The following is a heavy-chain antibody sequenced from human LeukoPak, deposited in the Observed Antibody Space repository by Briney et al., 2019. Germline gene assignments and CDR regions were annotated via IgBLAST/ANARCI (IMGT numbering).Heavy chain of an antibody. Sequence: SVKGSCTASGGTFSSYTISWVRQAPGQGLEWMGRIIPILGIANYAQKFQGRVTITADKSTSTAYMKLSSLRSEDTAVYYCAREGCSSTSCYTSMVGYYYYGMDVWGQGTTVTVSS. V-gene: IGHV1-69*04. CDR2: IIPILGIA. J-gene: IGHJ6*02. CDR1: GGTFSSYT. CDR3: AREGCSSTSCYTSMVGYYYYGMDV. D-gene: IGHD2-2*02.